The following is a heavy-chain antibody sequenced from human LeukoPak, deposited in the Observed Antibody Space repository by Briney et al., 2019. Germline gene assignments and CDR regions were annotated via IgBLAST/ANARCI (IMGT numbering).Heavy chain of an antibody. CDR2: ISAYNGNT. J-gene: IGHJ5*02. CDR1: GYTFTSYG. V-gene: IGHV1-18*04. D-gene: IGHD3-10*01. CDR3: ARVKESITMVRGARNWFDP. Sequence: PGASVKVSCKASGYTFTSYGISWVRQAPGQGLEWMGWISAYNGNTNYAQKLQGRVTMTTDTSTSTAYMELRSLRSDDTAVYYCARVKESITMVRGARNWFDPWGQGTLVTVSS.